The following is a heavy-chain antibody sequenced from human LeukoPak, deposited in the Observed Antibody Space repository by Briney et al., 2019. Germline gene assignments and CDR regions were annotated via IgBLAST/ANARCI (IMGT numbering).Heavy chain of an antibody. D-gene: IGHD2-2*01. CDR3: AGQDIAVVPLQSAFPAY. J-gene: IGHJ4*02. CDR2: ISHYGRT. CDR1: GGSVSSSSYY. Sequence: ETLSLTCTVSGGSVSSSSYYWAWIRQPPGKGLDWIGTISHYGRTYYSSSLNGRVSISLDTSKNQLSLRLTSVTAADTAVYYCAGQDIAVVPLQSAFPAYWGQGALVTVSS. V-gene: IGHV4-39*07.